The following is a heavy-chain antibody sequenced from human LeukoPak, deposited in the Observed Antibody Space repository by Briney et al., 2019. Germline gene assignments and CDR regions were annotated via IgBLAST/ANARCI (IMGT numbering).Heavy chain of an antibody. J-gene: IGHJ4*02. V-gene: IGHV3-23*01. D-gene: IGHD6-19*01. CDR2: IRGSGGST. CDR1: GFTFSSYA. Sequence: PGGSLRLSCAASGFTFSSYAMSWVRQAPGKGLEWVSAIRGSGGSTYYADSVKGRFTISRDNAKNTLYLQMNSLRAEDTAVYYCANQRGIAVADRYYCDYWGQGTLVTVSS. CDR3: ANQRGIAVADRYYCDY.